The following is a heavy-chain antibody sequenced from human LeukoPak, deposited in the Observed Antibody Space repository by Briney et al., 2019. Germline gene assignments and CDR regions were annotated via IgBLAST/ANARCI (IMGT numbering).Heavy chain of an antibody. CDR2: ISGSGGST. J-gene: IGHJ6*02. CDR1: GFTFSSYA. Sequence: PGGSLRLSCAASGFTFSSYAMSWVRQAPGKGLEWVSAISGSGGSTYYADSVKGRFTISRDNSKNTLYLQMNSLRAEDTAVYYRAKDQIPGYQPLDVWGQGTTVTVSS. V-gene: IGHV3-23*01. CDR3: AKDQIPGYQPLDV. D-gene: IGHD2-2*01.